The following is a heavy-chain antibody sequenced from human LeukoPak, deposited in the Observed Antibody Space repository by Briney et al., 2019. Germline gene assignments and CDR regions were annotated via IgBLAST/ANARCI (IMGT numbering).Heavy chain of an antibody. CDR1: GFTFSSYS. Sequence: PGGSLRLSCAASGFTFSSYSMNWVRQAPGKGLEWVSSISSSSSTIYYADSVKGRFTISRDNAKNSLYLQMNSLRAEDTAVYYCAREGDIVVVPAALDAFDIWGQGTMVTVSS. V-gene: IGHV3-48*01. D-gene: IGHD2-2*01. J-gene: IGHJ3*02. CDR3: AREGDIVVVPAALDAFDI. CDR2: ISSSSSTI.